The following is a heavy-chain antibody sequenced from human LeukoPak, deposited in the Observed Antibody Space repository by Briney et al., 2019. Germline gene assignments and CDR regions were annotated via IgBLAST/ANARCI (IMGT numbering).Heavy chain of an antibody. CDR3: ARGITMVRSH. Sequence: GWSLRVSCAASGFTVSSNYMSWVRQAPGKGLAGVSVIYSGGSTYYADSVKGRFTISRDNSKNTLYLQINSLRAEDTAVYYCARGITMVRSHWGQGTLVTVSS. D-gene: IGHD3-10*01. CDR2: IYSGGST. J-gene: IGHJ1*01. V-gene: IGHV3-66*01. CDR1: GFTVSSNY.